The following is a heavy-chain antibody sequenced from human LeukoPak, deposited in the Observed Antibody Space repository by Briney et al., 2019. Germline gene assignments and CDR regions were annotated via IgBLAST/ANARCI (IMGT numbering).Heavy chain of an antibody. J-gene: IGHJ4*02. D-gene: IGHD3-10*01. CDR3: ARGSLGDGSLLIDY. CDR1: GFTFNRYW. Sequence: HSGGSLRLSCAASGFTFNRYWVHWVRHAPGKGLVWVSRINSDGGDITYADSVKGRFTISRDNAKNTVYVQMNSLRAEDTAVYYCARGSLGDGSLLIDYWGQGTLVTVSS. V-gene: IGHV3-74*01. CDR2: INSDGGDI.